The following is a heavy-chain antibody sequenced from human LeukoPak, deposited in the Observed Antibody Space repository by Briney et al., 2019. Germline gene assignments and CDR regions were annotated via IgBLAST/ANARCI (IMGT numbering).Heavy chain of an antibody. CDR1: GFTFSSYS. Sequence: ESGGSLRLSCAASGFTFSSYSMNWVRQAPGKGLEWVSSISSSSSYIYYADSVKGRFTISRDNAKNSLYLQMNSLRAEDTAVYYCARDIAQVLVRDGYNLWGQGTLVTVSS. V-gene: IGHV3-21*01. CDR3: ARDIAQVLVRDGYNL. J-gene: IGHJ5*02. D-gene: IGHD5-24*01. CDR2: ISSSSSYI.